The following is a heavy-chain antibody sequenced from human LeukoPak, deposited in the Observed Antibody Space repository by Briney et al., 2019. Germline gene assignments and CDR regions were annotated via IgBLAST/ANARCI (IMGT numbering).Heavy chain of an antibody. V-gene: IGHV3-30*18. D-gene: IGHD2-15*01. CDR3: AKSGLNRFDY. CDR1: GFTFSSYN. CDR2: ISYDGSNK. J-gene: IGHJ4*02. Sequence: GGSLRLSCAASGFTFSSYNMNWVRQAPGKGLEWVAVISYDGSNKYYADSVKGRFTISRDISKNTLYLQMDSLRAEDTAVYYCAKSGLNRFDYWGQGTLVTVSS.